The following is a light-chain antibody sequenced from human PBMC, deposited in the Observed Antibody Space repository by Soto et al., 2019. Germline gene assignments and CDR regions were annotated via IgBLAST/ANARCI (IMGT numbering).Light chain of an antibody. V-gene: IGKV1-6*01. Sequence: AIQVTQSPSSLSASVGDRVTITCRASQAIRNNLGWYQHKPGKAPKLLIYAASVLQRGVPSRFSGSGSGTDFTLTISSLQPEDFATYYCLQEYTYPYTFGQGTKLEIK. CDR1: QAIRNN. CDR3: LQEYTYPYT. CDR2: AAS. J-gene: IGKJ2*01.